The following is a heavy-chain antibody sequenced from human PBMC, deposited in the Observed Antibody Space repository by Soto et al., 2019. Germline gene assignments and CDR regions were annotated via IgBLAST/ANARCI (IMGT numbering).Heavy chain of an antibody. CDR2: IYWDDDK. CDR1: GFSISTSGVG. CDR3: AHRSQLSLHFDY. Sequence: QITLKESGPTLVKPTQTLTLTCTFSGFSISTSGVGVGWIRQPPGKALEWLALIYWDDDKRYSPSLKTRLTITKDTPKNQVVLTMTNMDPVDTATYYCAHRSQLSLHFDYWGQGTLVTVSS. V-gene: IGHV2-5*02. J-gene: IGHJ4*02. D-gene: IGHD3-10*01.